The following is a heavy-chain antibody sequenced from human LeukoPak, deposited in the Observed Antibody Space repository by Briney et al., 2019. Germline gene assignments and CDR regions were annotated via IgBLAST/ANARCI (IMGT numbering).Heavy chain of an antibody. CDR1: GFILSSYG. J-gene: IGHJ4*02. D-gene: IGHD5-12*01. CDR2: ISSTSTTI. Sequence: GGSLRLSCAASGFILSSYGMNWVRQTPGKGLEWISYISSTSTTIYYADSVKGRFTISRDNAKNSLYLQMNSLRAEDTAVYYCARDAGIGYDPYFDYWGQGTLVTVSS. V-gene: IGHV3-48*04. CDR3: ARDAGIGYDPYFDY.